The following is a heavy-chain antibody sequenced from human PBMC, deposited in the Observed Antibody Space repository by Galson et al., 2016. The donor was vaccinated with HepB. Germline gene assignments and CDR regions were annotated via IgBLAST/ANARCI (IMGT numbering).Heavy chain of an antibody. V-gene: IGHV3-30*04. D-gene: IGHD5-18*01. J-gene: IGHJ4*02. CDR3: ARVEVDTAMDYYFDY. CDR2: ISYDGSNK. Sequence: SLRLSCAASGFTFSGYAMHWVRQAPGKGLEWVAVISYDGSNKYYADSVKGRFTISRDNSKNTLYLQMNSLRAEDTAVYYCARVEVDTAMDYYFDYWGQGTLVTVSS. CDR1: GFTFSGYA.